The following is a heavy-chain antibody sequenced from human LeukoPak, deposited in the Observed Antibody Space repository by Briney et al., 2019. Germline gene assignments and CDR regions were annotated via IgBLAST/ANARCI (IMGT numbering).Heavy chain of an antibody. Sequence: GGSLRLSCAASGFTFSSYGMHWVRQAPGKGLEWVAVIWYDGSNKYYADSVKGRFTISRDNSKNTLYLQMNSLRAEDTAVYYCARDLFSGPDLDYWGXGTLVTVSS. CDR1: GFTFSSYG. CDR3: ARDLFSGPDLDY. D-gene: IGHD1-14*01. J-gene: IGHJ4*02. V-gene: IGHV3-33*01. CDR2: IWYDGSNK.